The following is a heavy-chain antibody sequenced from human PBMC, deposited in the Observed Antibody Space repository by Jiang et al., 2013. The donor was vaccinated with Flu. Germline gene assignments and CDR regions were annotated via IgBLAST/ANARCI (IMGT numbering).Heavy chain of an antibody. CDR3: ARNTYYSSSWYGEGGPGGFY. J-gene: IGHJ4*02. D-gene: IGHD6-13*01. CDR1: GGSISSSNW. Sequence: SGGSISSSNWWSWVRQPPGKGLEWIGEIYHSGSTNYNPSLKSRVTISVDKSKNQFSLKLSSVTAADTAVYYCARNTYYSSSWYGEGGPGGFYWGQGTLVTVSS. V-gene: IGHV4-4*02. CDR2: IYHSGST.